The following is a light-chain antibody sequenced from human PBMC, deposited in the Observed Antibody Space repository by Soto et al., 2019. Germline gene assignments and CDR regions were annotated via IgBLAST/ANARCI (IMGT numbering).Light chain of an antibody. Sequence: DIHTTQSSSSLSAAVGDRVTITWQASQNIIIDLIWYQQKPGRAPKLRIYDASSLQSGVPSRFSGSGSGTDFTLTIRTLQPDDFSTYYSQQSNSTPITFGKGTK. V-gene: IGKV1-39*01. CDR3: QQSNSTPIT. CDR1: QNIIID. CDR2: DAS. J-gene: IGKJ2*01.